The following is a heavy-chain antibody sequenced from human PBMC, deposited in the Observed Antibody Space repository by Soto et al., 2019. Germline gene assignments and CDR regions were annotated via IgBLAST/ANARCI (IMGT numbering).Heavy chain of an antibody. D-gene: IGHD2-2*02. J-gene: IGHJ4*01. CDR3: ARDRLTCSSTRCYTVSNYSNYVH. V-gene: IGHV3-21*01. Sequence: LRXSSAASGWTFPGYSINWVGQSPGKGLEWVSSISSSSSYIYYADSVKGRFTISRDNAKNSLYLQMNSLRAEDTAVYYCARDRLTCSSTRCYTVSNYSNYVHWGHGTLVTVSS. CDR2: ISSSSSYI. CDR1: GWTFPGYS.